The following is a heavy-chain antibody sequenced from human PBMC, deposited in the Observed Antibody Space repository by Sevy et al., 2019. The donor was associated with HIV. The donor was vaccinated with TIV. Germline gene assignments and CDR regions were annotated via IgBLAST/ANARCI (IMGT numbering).Heavy chain of an antibody. D-gene: IGHD5-12*01. Sequence: ASVKVSCKVSGYTLNKLSMHWVRQAPGKGLEWMGGFDPEDGETIYAQKFQGRVTMTEDTSTDTAYMELSSLRSEDTAVYYCATPKYVGYDYESLDIWGQGTMVTVSS. CDR1: GYTLNKLS. CDR3: ATPKYVGYDYESLDI. J-gene: IGHJ3*02. CDR2: FDPEDGET. V-gene: IGHV1-24*01.